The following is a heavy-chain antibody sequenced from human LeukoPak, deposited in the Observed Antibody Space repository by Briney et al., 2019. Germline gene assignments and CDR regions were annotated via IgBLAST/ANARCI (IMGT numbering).Heavy chain of an antibody. J-gene: IGHJ4*02. V-gene: IGHV1-2*02. CDR2: INPHSGGI. CDR1: GYTFTGYY. Sequence: ASVKVPCKASGYTFTGYYIHWVRQAPGQGLEWWGWINPHSGGINYAQKFQGGGTVTRDTSITTAYRELSSLRSDATAVYYCARDVGEYCSSTNCYASRYWGQGTLVTVSS. D-gene: IGHD2-2*01. CDR3: ARDVGEYCSSTNCYASRY.